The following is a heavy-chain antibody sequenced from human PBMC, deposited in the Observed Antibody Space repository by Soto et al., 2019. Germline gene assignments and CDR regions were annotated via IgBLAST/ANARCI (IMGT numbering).Heavy chain of an antibody. D-gene: IGHD3-16*01. Sequence: EVQLVESGGGLVQPGGSLRLSCAASGFTFSDSWMDWVRQAPGKGPEWVANIKHDGSEKNYVVSVKGRFTISRDNAKNSLNLQMNSLRAEDTAVYYCASLGRHGWGQGTTVTVSS. CDR1: GFTFSDSW. V-gene: IGHV3-7*01. CDR2: IKHDGSEK. J-gene: IGHJ6*02. CDR3: ASLGRHG.